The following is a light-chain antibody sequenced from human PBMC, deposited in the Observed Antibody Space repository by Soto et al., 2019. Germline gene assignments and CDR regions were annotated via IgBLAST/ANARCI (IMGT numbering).Light chain of an antibody. CDR3: QQRSNRPPRYT. V-gene: IGKV3-11*01. J-gene: IGKJ2*01. Sequence: EIVWTQSPATLPLSPGERATLSCRASQSVSSYLALYQQKPGQAPRLLIYDASNMATGIPARLSGSGSGTDFTLTISSLEPEDFAVYYCQQRSNRPPRYTFGQGTKLEIK. CDR1: QSVSSY. CDR2: DAS.